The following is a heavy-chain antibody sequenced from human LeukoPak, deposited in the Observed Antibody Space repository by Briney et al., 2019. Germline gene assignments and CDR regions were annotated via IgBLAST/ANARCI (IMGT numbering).Heavy chain of an antibody. J-gene: IGHJ3*02. D-gene: IGHD3-22*01. Sequence: GGSLRLSCAASGFTFRNYGMHWVRQAPGKGLEWVALIWYDGSNKYYADSVKGRFTISRDNSKNMLYLQMNSLRAEDTAVYYCARPIVVVITGAFDIWGQGTMVTVSS. CDR1: GFTFRNYG. V-gene: IGHV3-33*01. CDR3: ARPIVVVITGAFDI. CDR2: IWYDGSNK.